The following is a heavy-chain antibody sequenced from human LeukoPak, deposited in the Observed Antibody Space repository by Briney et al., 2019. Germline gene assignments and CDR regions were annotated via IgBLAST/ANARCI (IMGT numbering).Heavy chain of an antibody. CDR2: IHYSGRI. CDR3: SRGTDAYKCGNS. D-gene: IGHD5-24*01. V-gene: IGHV4-34*01. CDR1: GGSFRGYY. Sequence: SETLSLTCAVYGGSFRGYYWTWIRQPPGKGLEWIGEIHYSGRINYNPSPKSRVTISADTSNNHFSPNMKPVTAARTAVDYCSRGTDAYKCGNSWGQGTLVSVSS. J-gene: IGHJ4*02.